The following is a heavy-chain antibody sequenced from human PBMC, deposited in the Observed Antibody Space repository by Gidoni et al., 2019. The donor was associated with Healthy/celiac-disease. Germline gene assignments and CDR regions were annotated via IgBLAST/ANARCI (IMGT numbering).Heavy chain of an antibody. CDR3: AKDSHGYNYVGLDY. V-gene: IGHV3-9*01. D-gene: IGHD5-12*01. CDR2: ISWNSGSI. CDR1: GFPFDDYA. J-gene: IGHJ4*02. Sequence: EVQLVESGGGLVQPGRSLRLSCSASGFPFDDYAMHWVRQAPGKGLEWVSGISWNSGSIGYADSVKGRFTISRDNAKNSLYLQMNSLRAEDTALYYCAKDSHGYNYVGLDYWGQGTLVTVSS.